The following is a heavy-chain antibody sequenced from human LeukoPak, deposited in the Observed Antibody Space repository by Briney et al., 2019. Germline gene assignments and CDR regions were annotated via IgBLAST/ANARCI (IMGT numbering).Heavy chain of an antibody. Sequence: GGSLRLSCAASGFTFSTYAMHWVRQAPGKGLEWVAVISYDGSNKYYADSVKGRFTISRDNSKNTLYLQMNSLRAEDTAVYYCARSRRRELLRTYFDYWGQGTLVTVSS. CDR2: ISYDGSNK. V-gene: IGHV3-30*04. CDR1: GFTFSTYA. J-gene: IGHJ4*02. D-gene: IGHD1-26*01. CDR3: ARSRRRELLRTYFDY.